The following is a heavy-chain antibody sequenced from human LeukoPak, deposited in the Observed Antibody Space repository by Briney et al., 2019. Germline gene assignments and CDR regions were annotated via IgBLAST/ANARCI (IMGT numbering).Heavy chain of an antibody. Sequence: SGPALVKPTQTLTLTCTFSGFSLSTRGMCVRWIRQPPGKALEWLALIDWDDDKYYSTSLKTRLTISKDTSKNQVVLTMTNMDPVDTATYYCARVVPAAIVPAEYFQHWGQGTLVTVSS. CDR1: GFSLSTRGMC. V-gene: IGHV2-70*01. CDR2: IDWDDDK. CDR3: ARVVPAAIVPAEYFQH. D-gene: IGHD2-2*01. J-gene: IGHJ1*01.